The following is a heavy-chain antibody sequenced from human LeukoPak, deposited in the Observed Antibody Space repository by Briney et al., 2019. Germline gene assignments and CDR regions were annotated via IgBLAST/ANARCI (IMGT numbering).Heavy chain of an antibody. CDR1: GFTFSSYA. CDR3: AKDSTAWWYHRAYMDV. CDR2: ISGSGDTT. Sequence: GGSLRLSCAASGFTFSSYAMSWVRQAPGGGLEWVSAISGSGDTTYHADSVKGRFTISRDNSENRLSLQMDSLRAEDTAVYFCAKDSTAWWYHRAYMDVWGKGTTVTVSS. J-gene: IGHJ6*03. D-gene: IGHD2-15*01. V-gene: IGHV3-23*01.